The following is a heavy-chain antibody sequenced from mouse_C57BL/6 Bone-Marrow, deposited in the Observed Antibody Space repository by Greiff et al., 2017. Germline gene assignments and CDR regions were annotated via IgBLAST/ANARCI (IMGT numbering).Heavy chain of an antibody. J-gene: IGHJ3*01. V-gene: IGHV1-63*01. CDR1: GYTFTNYW. CDR2: IYPGGGYT. CDR3: ALTMVTSWFAY. Sequence: VQLQQSGAELVRPGTSVKMSCKASGYTFTNYWIGWAKQRPGHGLEWIGDIYPGGGYTNYNEKFKGKATLTADKSSSTAYMQFSSLTSEDSATYYCALTMVTSWFAYWGQGTLVTVSA. D-gene: IGHD2-2*01.